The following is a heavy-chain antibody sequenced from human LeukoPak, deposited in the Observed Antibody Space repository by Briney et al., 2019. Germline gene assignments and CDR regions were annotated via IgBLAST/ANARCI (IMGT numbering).Heavy chain of an antibody. CDR3: AKGKRTYYYDSSGYYCDY. D-gene: IGHD3-22*01. CDR1: GFTFSSYG. CDR2: ISYDGSNK. Sequence: GRSLRLSCAASGFTFSSYGMHWVRQAPGKGLEWVAVISYDGSNKYYADSVKGRFTISRDNSKNTLYLQMNSLRAEDTAVYYCAKGKRTYYYDSSGYYCDYWGQGTLVTVSS. J-gene: IGHJ4*02. V-gene: IGHV3-30*18.